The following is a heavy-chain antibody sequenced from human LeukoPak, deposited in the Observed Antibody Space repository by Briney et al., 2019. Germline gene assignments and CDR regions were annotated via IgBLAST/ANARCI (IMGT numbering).Heavy chain of an antibody. D-gene: IGHD2-8*01. CDR2: IIPIFGTA. CDR1: GGTFSSYA. J-gene: IGHJ5*02. CDR3: ARDLRMVYGWFDP. V-gene: IGHV1-69*05. Sequence: SVKVSCKASGGTFSSYAISWVRQAPGQGLEWMGRIIPIFGTANYAQKFQGRVTITTDESTSTAYMELSSLRSEDTAVYYCARDLRMVYGWFDPWGQGTLVTVSS.